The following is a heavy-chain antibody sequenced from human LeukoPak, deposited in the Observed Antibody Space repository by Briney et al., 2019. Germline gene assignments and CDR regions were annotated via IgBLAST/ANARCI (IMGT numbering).Heavy chain of an antibody. D-gene: IGHD1-26*01. J-gene: IGHJ3*02. CDR1: GFTFSSYG. Sequence: GGSLRLSCAASGFTFSSYGMSWVRQAPGKGLEWVSYISSSSSTIYYADPVKGRFTISRDNAKNSLYLQMNSLRAEDTAVYYCARELRVGATPDAFDIWGQGTMVTVSS. CDR2: ISSSSSTI. V-gene: IGHV3-48*01. CDR3: ARELRVGATPDAFDI.